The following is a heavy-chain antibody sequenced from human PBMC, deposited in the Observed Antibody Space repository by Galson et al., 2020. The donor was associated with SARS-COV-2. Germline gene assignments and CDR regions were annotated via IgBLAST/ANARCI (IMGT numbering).Heavy chain of an antibody. D-gene: IGHD6-6*01. Sequence: SQTLSITCSVSNGSISSDYWSWIRQTPGKGLEWIGFFHYDGSTNYNPSLRSRVTISIDPSKNQFSLKLSSVTAADSAVYYCARYTTSSVAFDFWGQGTLVTVAS. CDR3: ARYTTSSVAFDF. CDR2: FHYDGST. J-gene: IGHJ4*02. V-gene: IGHV4-59*08. CDR1: NGSISSDY.